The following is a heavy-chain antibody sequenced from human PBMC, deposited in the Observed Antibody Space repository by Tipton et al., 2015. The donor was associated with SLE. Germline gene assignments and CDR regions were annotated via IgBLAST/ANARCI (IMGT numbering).Heavy chain of an antibody. CDR2: IYYSGST. Sequence: TLSLTCTVSGGSISSSSYYWGWIRQPPGKGLEWIGYIYYSGSTNYNPSLKSRVTISVDTSKNQFSLKLSSVTAADTAVYYCARAGDGYNGPFDYWGQGTLVTVSS. CDR1: GGSISSSSYY. CDR3: ARAGDGYNGPFDY. D-gene: IGHD5-24*01. J-gene: IGHJ4*02. V-gene: IGHV4-61*05.